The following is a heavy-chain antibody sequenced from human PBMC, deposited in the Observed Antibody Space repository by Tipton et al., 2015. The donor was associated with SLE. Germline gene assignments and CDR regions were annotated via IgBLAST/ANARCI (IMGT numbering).Heavy chain of an antibody. CDR2: MNPISGNT. CDR3: ARLGGYCSGGSCYYSYYMDV. Sequence: QLVQSGAEVKKPGASVKVSCKASGYTFTSYDINWVRQATGQGLEWMGWMNPISGNTGYSQKFQGRVTMTRDTSISTAYMELSSLTSEDTAVYYCARLGGYCSGGSCYYSYYMDVWGKGTTVTVSS. J-gene: IGHJ6*03. V-gene: IGHV1-8*01. CDR1: GYTFTSYD. D-gene: IGHD2-15*01.